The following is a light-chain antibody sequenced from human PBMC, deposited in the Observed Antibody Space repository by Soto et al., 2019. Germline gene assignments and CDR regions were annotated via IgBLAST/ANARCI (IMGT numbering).Light chain of an antibody. Sequence: EIVMTQSPATLSLSPGERATLSCRASQSVSSYLAWYQQKPGQAPRIIIFGASGRATGIPDRFSGSGSGTDFTLTISRLEPEDFAVYYCQHYGSSLWTFGQGTKVDIK. CDR2: GAS. J-gene: IGKJ1*01. CDR3: QHYGSSLWT. V-gene: IGKV3-20*01. CDR1: QSVSSY.